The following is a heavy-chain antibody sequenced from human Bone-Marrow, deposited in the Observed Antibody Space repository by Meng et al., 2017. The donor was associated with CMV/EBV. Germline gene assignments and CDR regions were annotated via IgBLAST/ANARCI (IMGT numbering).Heavy chain of an antibody. CDR1: GYTFTSYD. Sequence: ASVKVSCKASGYTFTSYDINWVRQATGQGLEWMGWMNPNSGNAGYAQKFQGRVTMTRNTSINTAYMELSSLRSEDTAIYYCARYGLRGFVDYWGQGTLVTVSS. CDR3: ARYGLRGFVDY. J-gene: IGHJ4*02. V-gene: IGHV1-8*02. CDR2: MNPNSGNA. D-gene: IGHD3-10*01.